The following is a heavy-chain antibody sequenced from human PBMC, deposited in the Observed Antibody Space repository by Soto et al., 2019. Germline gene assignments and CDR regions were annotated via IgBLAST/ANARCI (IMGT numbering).Heavy chain of an antibody. CDR2: ISSSGGTT. J-gene: IGHJ3*02. CDR3: AKDIQGRGPTTGDDAFDI. V-gene: IGHV3-23*01. D-gene: IGHD1-1*01. Sequence: EVQLLESGGGLVQPGGSLRLSCVGSEFTFSNYAMNWVRQAPGEGPEWVSHISSSGGTTYYADSLKGRFSISRDNSKHTLYVQMNSLRVEDTAIYYCAKDIQGRGPTTGDDAFDIWGQGPKLTVSS. CDR1: EFTFSNYA.